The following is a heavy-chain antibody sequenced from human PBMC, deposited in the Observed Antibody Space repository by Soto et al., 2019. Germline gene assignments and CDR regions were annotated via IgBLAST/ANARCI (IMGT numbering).Heavy chain of an antibody. Sequence: EVQLVESGGGLVKPGGSLRLSCAASGFTFSNAWMSWVRQAPGKGLEWVGRIKSKTDGGTTDYAAPVKGRFTISRDDSKNTLYLQMNSLKTEDTALYYCTTDLYWNYYDSSAGPFAIWGQGTMVTVSS. J-gene: IGHJ3*02. CDR2: IKSKTDGGTT. CDR3: TTDLYWNYYDSSAGPFAI. V-gene: IGHV3-15*01. D-gene: IGHD3-22*01. CDR1: GFTFSNAW.